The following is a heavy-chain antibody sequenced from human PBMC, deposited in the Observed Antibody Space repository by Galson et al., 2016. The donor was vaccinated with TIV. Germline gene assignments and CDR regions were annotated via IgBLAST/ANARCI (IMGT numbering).Heavy chain of an antibody. D-gene: IGHD7-27*01. CDR3: ARVNWARAFDY. Sequence: KVSCKASGYIFTNYYIHWVRQAPGQGLEWMGWINADSGGTIYAQKFQGRVAMTRDTSINTAYLDLSGMKSDDTAVYYCARVNWARAFDYWGQGALVTVSS. CDR1: GYIFTNYY. V-gene: IGHV1-2*02. CDR2: INADSGGT. J-gene: IGHJ4*02.